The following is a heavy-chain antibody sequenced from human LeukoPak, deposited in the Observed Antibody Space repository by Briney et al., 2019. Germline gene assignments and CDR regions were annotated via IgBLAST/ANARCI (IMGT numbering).Heavy chain of an antibody. Sequence: SETLSLTCAVYGGSFSGYYWSWIRQPPGKGLEWIGEINHSGSTNYNPSLKSRVTILVDTSKNQFSLKLSSVTAADTAVFYCARENTGSYREFDYWGQGTLVTVSS. V-gene: IGHV4-34*01. D-gene: IGHD1-26*01. J-gene: IGHJ4*02. CDR1: GGSFSGYY. CDR2: INHSGST. CDR3: ARENTGSYREFDY.